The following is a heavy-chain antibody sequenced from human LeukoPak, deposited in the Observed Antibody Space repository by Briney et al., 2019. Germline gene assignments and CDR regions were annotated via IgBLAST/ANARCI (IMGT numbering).Heavy chain of an antibody. Sequence: ASVKVSCKASGYTFTGYYMHWVRQAPGQGLEWMGWINPNSGGTNYAQKFQGRVTMTRDTSISTAYMELSRLRSDDTAVYYCARTPRRGYSGYDQGLFDYWGQGTLVTVSS. D-gene: IGHD5-12*01. CDR1: GYTFTGYY. CDR2: INPNSGGT. V-gene: IGHV1-2*02. J-gene: IGHJ4*02. CDR3: ARTPRRGYSGYDQGLFDY.